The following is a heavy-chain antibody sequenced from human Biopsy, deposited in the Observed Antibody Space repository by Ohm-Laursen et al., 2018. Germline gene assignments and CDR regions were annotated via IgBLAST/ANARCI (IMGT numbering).Heavy chain of an antibody. CDR1: GDSISSYY. CDR2: VYYTGST. Sequence: SDTLSLTCTVSGDSISSYYWSWIRQPPGKGLQWIGYVYYTGSTYYNPSLQSRVTISVDTSKNHFSLRLRSVTPADTAIYYRARDRGYYSDRTVPGYFDLWGRGTLVTVSS. J-gene: IGHJ2*01. CDR3: ARDRGYYSDRTVPGYFDL. V-gene: IGHV4-59*01. D-gene: IGHD3-22*01.